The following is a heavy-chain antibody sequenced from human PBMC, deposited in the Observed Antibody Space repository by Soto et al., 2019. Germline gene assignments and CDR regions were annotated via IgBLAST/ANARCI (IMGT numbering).Heavy chain of an antibody. V-gene: IGHV3-30*18. Sequence: GGSLRLSCGASGFTFSSYGMHWVRQAPGKGLEWVAVISSDGTSRFYADSVKGRFTISRDNSKNTLYLQMNSLRAEDTAMYYCAKVRVKDYYYYAMDVWGQGTTVTVSS. D-gene: IGHD4-4*01. CDR3: AKVRVKDYYYYAMDV. CDR2: ISSDGTSR. J-gene: IGHJ6*02. CDR1: GFTFSSYG.